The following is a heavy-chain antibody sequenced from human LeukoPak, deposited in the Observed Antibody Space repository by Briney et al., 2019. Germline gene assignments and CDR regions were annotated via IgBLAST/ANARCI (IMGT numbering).Heavy chain of an antibody. CDR3: ARDFLSASGEPDY. D-gene: IGHD1-14*01. CDR1: GGSISSSSYY. CDR2: IYYSGST. J-gene: IGHJ4*02. Sequence: SETLSLTCTVSGGSISSSSYYWGWIRQPPGKGLEWIGSIYYSGSTYYNPSLKSRVTISVDTSKNQFSLKLSSVTAADTAVYYCARDFLSASGEPDYWGQGTLVTVSS. V-gene: IGHV4-39*07.